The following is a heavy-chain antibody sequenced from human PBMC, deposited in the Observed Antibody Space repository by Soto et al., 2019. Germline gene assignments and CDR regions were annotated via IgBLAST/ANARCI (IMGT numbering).Heavy chain of an antibody. CDR3: ASDYMHRSGWYFVY. D-gene: IGHD6-19*01. V-gene: IGHV1-69*02. CDR1: GGTFSSYT. CDR2: IIPILGIA. Sequence: SVKVSCKASGGTFSSYTISWVRQAPGQGLEWIGRIIPILGIANYAQKFQGRVTITADKSTSTAYMELRSLRSEDTAVYYCASDYMHRSGWYFVYWGQGILVTGSS. J-gene: IGHJ4*02.